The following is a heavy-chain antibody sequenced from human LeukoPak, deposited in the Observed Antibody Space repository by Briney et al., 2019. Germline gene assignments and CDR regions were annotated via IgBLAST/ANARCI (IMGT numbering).Heavy chain of an antibody. V-gene: IGHV4-4*07. D-gene: IGHD5-12*01. J-gene: IGHJ4*02. CDR2: IYTYGIT. CDR1: GGSISSYY. CDR3: ARGADSGYDY. Sequence: PSETLSLTCTVSGGSISSYYWSWIRQPAGKGLEWIGRIYTYGITNYNPSLKSRVTMSVEKSKNQFSLRLSSLTAADTAVYYCARGADSGYDYCGQGMLVTVSS.